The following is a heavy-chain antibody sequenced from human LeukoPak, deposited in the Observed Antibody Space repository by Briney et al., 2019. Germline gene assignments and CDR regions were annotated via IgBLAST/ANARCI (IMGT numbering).Heavy chain of an antibody. CDR3: ARGNSGGGSLYYYYYGMDV. Sequence: ASVKVSCKASGGTFSSYAISWVRQAPGQGLEWMGRIIPILGIANYAQKFQGRVTITADKSTSTAYMELSSLRSEDTAVYYCARGNSGGGSLYYYYYGMDVWGQGPTVTVSS. V-gene: IGHV1-69*04. CDR1: GGTFSSYA. CDR2: IIPILGIA. D-gene: IGHD2-15*01. J-gene: IGHJ6*02.